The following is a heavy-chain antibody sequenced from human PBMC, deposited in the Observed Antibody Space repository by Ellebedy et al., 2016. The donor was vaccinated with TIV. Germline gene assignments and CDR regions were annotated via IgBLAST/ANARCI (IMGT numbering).Heavy chain of an antibody. Sequence: GESLKISCTASGFTFNSRWMHWVRQAPGKGLVWVSRIKGDGTNTIYADSVKGRFTISRDKAKNTVYLQMNSLRTEDTAIYYCARDGDDYNFDYWGQGTLVTVSS. D-gene: IGHD5-24*01. CDR1: GFTFNSRW. CDR3: ARDGDDYNFDY. V-gene: IGHV3-74*01. CDR2: IKGDGTNT. J-gene: IGHJ4*02.